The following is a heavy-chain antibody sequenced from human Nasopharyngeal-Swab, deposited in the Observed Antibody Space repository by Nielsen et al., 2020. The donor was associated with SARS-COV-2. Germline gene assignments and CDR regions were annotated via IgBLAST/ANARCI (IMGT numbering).Heavy chain of an antibody. CDR1: GYTFTSYY. CDR3: ARDPEAVAPFYGMDV. V-gene: IGHV1-46*01. D-gene: IGHD6-19*01. Sequence: ASVKVSCKASGYTFTSYYMHWVRQAPGQGLEWMGIINPSGGSTGYAQKFQGRVTMTRDTSTSTVYMELSSLRSEDTAVYYCARDPEAVAPFYGMDVWGQGTTVTVSS. J-gene: IGHJ6*02. CDR2: INPSGGST.